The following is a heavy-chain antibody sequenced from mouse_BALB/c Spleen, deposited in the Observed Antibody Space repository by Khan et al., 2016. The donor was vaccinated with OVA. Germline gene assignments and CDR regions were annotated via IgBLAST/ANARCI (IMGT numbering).Heavy chain of an antibody. J-gene: IGHJ3*01. V-gene: IGHV1-7*01. D-gene: IGHD1-1*01. CDR2: INPSSGFT. CDR1: GYMFTSYW. CDR3: ARSGYGSLAY. Sequence: QVQLKESGAELAKPGASVKMSCKASGYMFTSYWMNWVKQRPGQGLEWIGYINPSSGFTEYSQKFKDKATLTADKSSSTAYMQLSSLTSEDSAVYDCARSGYGSLAYWGQGTLVTVSA.